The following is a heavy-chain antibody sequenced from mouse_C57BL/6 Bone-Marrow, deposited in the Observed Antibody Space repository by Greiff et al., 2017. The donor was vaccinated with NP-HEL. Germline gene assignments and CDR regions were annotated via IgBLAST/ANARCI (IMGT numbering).Heavy chain of an antibody. CDR1: GFTFSSYA. Sequence: EVMLVESGGGLVKPGGSLKLSCAASGFTFSSYAMSWVRQTPEKRLEWVATISDGGSSIYYPDNVKGRFTISRDNAKNNLYLQMSHLKSEDTAMYYCARVPPYFDYWGQGTTLTVSS. J-gene: IGHJ2*01. V-gene: IGHV5-4*03. CDR2: ISDGGSSI. CDR3: ARVPPYFDY.